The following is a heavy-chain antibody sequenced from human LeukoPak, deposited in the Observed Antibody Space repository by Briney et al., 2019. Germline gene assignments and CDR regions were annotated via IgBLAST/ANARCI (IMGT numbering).Heavy chain of an antibody. CDR3: ARDRVGSGWPRPYYFEF. V-gene: IGHV1-2*02. CDR1: GYTFTGYY. CDR2: INPNTCAT. D-gene: IGHD6-19*01. J-gene: IGHJ4*02. Sequence: ASVRVSCKPSGYTFTGYYMHWLRQAPAQGLGWMGWINPNTCATIYAHKFQGRISMTSDTSISTAYMELTSLRSGDTAVYYCARDRVGSGWPRPYYFEFWGQGTLVTVSS.